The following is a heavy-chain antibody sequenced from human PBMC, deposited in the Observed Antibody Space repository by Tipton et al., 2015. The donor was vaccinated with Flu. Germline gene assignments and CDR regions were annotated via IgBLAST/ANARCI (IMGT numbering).Heavy chain of an antibody. Sequence: SLRLSCAASGFTFDEFAMHWVRQAPGKGLEWVSVISWNSGTIAYADSVKGRFTISRDNAKNSLYLQMNSLRAEDTAFYYCVKDMGSGYFTLQTIDYWGQGTLVTVSS. V-gene: IGHV3-9*01. CDR2: ISWNSGTI. D-gene: IGHD3-3*01. CDR3: VKDMGSGYFTLQTIDY. CDR1: GFTFDEFA. J-gene: IGHJ4*02.